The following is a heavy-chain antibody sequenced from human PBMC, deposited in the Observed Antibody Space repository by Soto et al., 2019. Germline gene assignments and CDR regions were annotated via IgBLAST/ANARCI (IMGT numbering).Heavy chain of an antibody. D-gene: IGHD3-10*01. J-gene: IGHJ4*02. CDR2: ISSSTRTI. CDR1: GFILSDNS. CDR3: ASARGEWSVVFDN. Sequence: EVQLVESGGGLIQPGGSLRLSCEASGFILSDNSMNWVRQAPGKGLEWIAYISSSTRTIYYADSVEGRFTISRDDVKASLHLQMTSLRAEDTGVYYCASARGEWSVVFDNWGQGTLVTVSS. V-gene: IGHV3-48*01.